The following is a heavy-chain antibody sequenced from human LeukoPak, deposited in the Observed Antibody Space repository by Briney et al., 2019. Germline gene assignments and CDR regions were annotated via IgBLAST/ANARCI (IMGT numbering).Heavy chain of an antibody. J-gene: IGHJ4*02. D-gene: IGHD4-17*01. CDR2: INHSGST. CDR3: ARGGGGKGYGDYVDKPLDY. CDR1: GGSFSGHY. V-gene: IGHV4-34*01. Sequence: SETLPLTCAVYGGSFSGHYWSWIRQPPGKGLEWIGEINHSGSTNYNPSLKSRVTISVDKSKNQFSLKLSSVTAADTAVYYCARGGGGKGYGDYVDKPLDYWGQGTLVTVSS.